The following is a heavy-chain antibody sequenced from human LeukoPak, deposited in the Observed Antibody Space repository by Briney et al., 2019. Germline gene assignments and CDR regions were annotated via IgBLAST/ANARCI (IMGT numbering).Heavy chain of an antibody. CDR1: GGSFSGYY. J-gene: IGHJ4*02. CDR3: AAIAARRPLGY. D-gene: IGHD6-6*01. V-gene: IGHV4-34*01. CDR2: INHSGST. Sequence: SETLCLTCAVYGGSFSGYYLSWIRQPPGKGLEWIGEINHSGSTNYNPSLKSGVTISVDTSKNQFSLKLSSVTAADTAVYYCAAIAARRPLGYWGQGTLVTVSS.